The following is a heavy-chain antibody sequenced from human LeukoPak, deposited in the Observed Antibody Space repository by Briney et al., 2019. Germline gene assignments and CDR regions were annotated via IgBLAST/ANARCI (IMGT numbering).Heavy chain of an antibody. D-gene: IGHD3-10*01. J-gene: IGHJ6*04. CDR1: GFTFSSYG. V-gene: IGHV3-33*01. CDR3: ARERVWFGESDYYYGIDV. CDR2: IWYDGSNK. Sequence: GGSLRLSCAASGFTFSSYGMHWVRQAPVKGLEWVAVIWYDGSNKYYADSVKGRFTISRDNSKNTLYLQMNSLRAEDTAVYYCARERVWFGESDYYYGIDVWGKGTTVTVSS.